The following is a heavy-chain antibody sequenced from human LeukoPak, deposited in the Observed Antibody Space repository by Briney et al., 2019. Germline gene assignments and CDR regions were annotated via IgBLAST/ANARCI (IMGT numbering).Heavy chain of an antibody. CDR1: GGSISSSSYY. V-gene: IGHV4-39*07. J-gene: IGHJ5*02. D-gene: IGHD3-22*01. Sequence: PSETLSLTCTVSGGSISSSSYYWGWIRQPPGKGLEWIGSIYYSGSTYYNPSLKSRVTISVDTSKNQFSLKLSSVTAADTAVYYCARSKGYYYEGWFDPWGQGTLVTVSS. CDR2: IYYSGST. CDR3: ARSKGYYYEGWFDP.